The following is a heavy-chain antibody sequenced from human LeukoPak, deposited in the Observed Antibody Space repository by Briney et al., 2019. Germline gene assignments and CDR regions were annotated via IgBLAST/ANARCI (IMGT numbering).Heavy chain of an antibody. Sequence: PSETLSLTCAVYGGSFSGYYWSWLRQPPGKGLEWIGEINHSGSTNYNPSLTSRVTISVDTSKNQFSLKLSSVTAADTAVSYCARGCRGYSYGYRPPFDYWGQGTLVTVSS. V-gene: IGHV4-34*01. J-gene: IGHJ4*02. D-gene: IGHD5-18*01. CDR3: ARGCRGYSYGYRPPFDY. CDR1: GGSFSGYY. CDR2: INHSGST.